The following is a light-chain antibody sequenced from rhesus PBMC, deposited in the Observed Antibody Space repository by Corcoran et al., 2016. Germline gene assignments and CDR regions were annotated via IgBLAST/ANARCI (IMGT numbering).Light chain of an antibody. CDR2: GAS. J-gene: IGKJ3*01. CDR1: QSVSSY. CDR3: QETSNLSPS. Sequence: EIVMTQSPATLSLSPGERATLSCRASQSVSSYLAWYQQKPGQAPGLLIYGASSRATGIPDRFSGSGAWTDFTLTIRSLEPEDFAVYYCQETSNLSPSFGPGTKLDIK. V-gene: IGKV3-31*02.